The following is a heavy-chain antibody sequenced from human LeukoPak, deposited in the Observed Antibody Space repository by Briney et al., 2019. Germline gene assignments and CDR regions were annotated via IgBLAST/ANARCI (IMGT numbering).Heavy chain of an antibody. CDR2: IYYSGST. CDR1: GGSIGSYY. D-gene: IGHD3-10*01. J-gene: IGHJ4*02. V-gene: IGHV4-59*08. CDR3: ARRTYGSGSWSFDY. Sequence: SETLSLTCTVSGGSIGSYYWSWIRQPPGKGLEWIGYIYYSGSTNYNPSLKSRVTISVDTSKNQFSLKLSSVTAADTAVYYRARRTYGSGSWSFDYWGQGTLVTVSS.